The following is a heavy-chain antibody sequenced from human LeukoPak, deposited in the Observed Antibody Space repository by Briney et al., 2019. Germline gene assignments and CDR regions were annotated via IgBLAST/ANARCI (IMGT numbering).Heavy chain of an antibody. V-gene: IGHV1-18*01. D-gene: IGHD3-22*01. J-gene: IGHJ4*02. CDR1: GYTFDNYG. CDR3: ARDQYHRGGIPYYYDSHTPRFDY. CDR2: ISAYNGNT. Sequence: GASVKVSCKASGYTFDNYGISWVRQAPGQGLEWMGWISAYNGNTNYAQKLQSRVTMTTDTSTSTAYMELRSLRSDDTAVYYCARDQYHRGGIPYYYDSHTPRFDYWGQGTLVTVSS.